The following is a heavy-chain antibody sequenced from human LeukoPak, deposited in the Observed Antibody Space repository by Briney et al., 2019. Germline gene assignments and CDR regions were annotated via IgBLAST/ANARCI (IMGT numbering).Heavy chain of an antibody. Sequence: ASVKVSCKASGYTFSNYDINWVRQVTGQGLEWMGWMNPDSGNTGYAQRFQGRVILTRNPSVSTAYMEVSSLRSDDTAVYYCARDRRIAAAATDYWGQGTLVTVSS. J-gene: IGHJ4*02. D-gene: IGHD6-13*01. CDR1: GYTFSNYD. CDR2: MNPDSGNT. V-gene: IGHV1-8*01. CDR3: ARDRRIAAAATDY.